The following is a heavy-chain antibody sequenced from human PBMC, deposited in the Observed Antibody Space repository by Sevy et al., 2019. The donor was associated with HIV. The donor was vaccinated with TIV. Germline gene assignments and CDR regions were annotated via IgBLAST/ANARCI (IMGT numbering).Heavy chain of an antibody. J-gene: IGHJ4*02. Sequence: SETLSLTCTVSGGSITSLYWNWIRQPPGKGLEWIANIYYNGHINYNPSLKSRVTFSLDTSKNQFSLRLSFVTAADTVMYYCAGENAWGRGYSWGQGTLVTVSS. CDR3: AGENAWGRGYS. CDR2: IYYNGHI. CDR1: GGSITSLY. D-gene: IGHD1-26*01. V-gene: IGHV4-59*08.